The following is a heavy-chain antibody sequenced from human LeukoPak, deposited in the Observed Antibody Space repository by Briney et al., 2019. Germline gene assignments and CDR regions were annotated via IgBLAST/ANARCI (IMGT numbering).Heavy chain of an antibody. J-gene: IGHJ4*02. CDR1: GFTFSNDG. D-gene: IGHD3-22*01. CDR3: ARDYDRSGHFSYCDC. CDR2: ISYGGSNT. V-gene: IGHV3-30*19. Sequence: GGSLRLSCAASGFTFSNDGMHWVRQGPGKGLEWVAGISYGGSNTYYADSVKGRFTISRDNSRNTLYLQMNSLGPEDTAVYSCARDYDRSGHFSYCDCWGQGTLVTVSS.